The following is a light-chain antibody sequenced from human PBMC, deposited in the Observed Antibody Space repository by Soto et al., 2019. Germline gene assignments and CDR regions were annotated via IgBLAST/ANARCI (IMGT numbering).Light chain of an antibody. Sequence: EIVMTQSPSALSASPGERVTISCRASQSVSNNYLAWYQQKPGKAPRLLIYGASSRDTGIPDRFSGSGSGTDFTLTISRLEPEDFAVYYCQQYGSSSLTFGGGTKVDIK. CDR2: GAS. J-gene: IGKJ4*01. CDR1: QSVSNNY. V-gene: IGKV3-20*01. CDR3: QQYGSSSLT.